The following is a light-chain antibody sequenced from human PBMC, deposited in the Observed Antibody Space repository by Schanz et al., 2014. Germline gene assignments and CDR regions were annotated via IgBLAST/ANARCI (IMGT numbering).Light chain of an antibody. V-gene: IGKV4-1*01. CDR1: QSVFYSSNNKNF. Sequence: DIVMTQSPDSLAVSLGERATINCKSSQSVFYSSNNKNFLAWYQQKPGQPPKLLFYWASTRESGVPDRFSGSGSGTDFTLTISSLQAEDVAVYYCQQYDSTPGTFGPGTKVDIK. CDR2: WAS. CDR3: QQYDSTPGT. J-gene: IGKJ3*01.